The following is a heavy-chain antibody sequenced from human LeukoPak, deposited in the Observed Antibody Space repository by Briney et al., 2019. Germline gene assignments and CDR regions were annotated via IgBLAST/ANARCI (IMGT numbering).Heavy chain of an antibody. V-gene: IGHV1-8*01. D-gene: IGHD6-6*01. J-gene: IGHJ5*02. CDR1: GYTFTSYD. CDR2: MNPNSGNT. CDR3: ARGRRIAARPYWFDP. Sequence: EASVTVSFTASGYTFTSYDINWVRQATGQGLEWMGWMNPNSGNTGYAQKFQGRVTMTRNTSISTAYMELSSLRSEDTAVYYCARGRRIAARPYWFDPWGQGTLVTVSS.